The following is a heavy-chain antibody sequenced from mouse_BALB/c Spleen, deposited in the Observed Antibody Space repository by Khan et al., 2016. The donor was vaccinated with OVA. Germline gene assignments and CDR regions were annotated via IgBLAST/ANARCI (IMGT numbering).Heavy chain of an antibody. CDR3: AKGVWSYYYTLDY. CDR1: GFSLSDYG. J-gene: IGHJ4*01. Sequence: QVQLKQSGPGLVAPSQNLSITCTVSGFSLSDYGVSWIRQPPGKGLEWLGAIWGGGSTYYNSALKSRLNISKDNSKSQVFLKMSSLQSDDTAMFYCAKGVWSYYYTLDYWGQGTSVTVSS. CDR2: IWGGGST. V-gene: IGHV2-6-5*01.